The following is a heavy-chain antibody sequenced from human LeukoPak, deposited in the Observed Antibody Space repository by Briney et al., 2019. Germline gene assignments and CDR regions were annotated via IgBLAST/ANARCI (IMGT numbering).Heavy chain of an antibody. D-gene: IGHD3-3*01. CDR1: GFTFSSHG. Sequence: AGGSLRLSCAASGFTFSSHGMNWVRQAPGKGLEWVSSISSSSSYIYYADSVKGRFTISRDNAKKSLYLQMNSLRAEDTALYYCARGSGSDGDYWGQGTLVTVSS. J-gene: IGHJ4*02. V-gene: IGHV3-21*01. CDR2: ISSSSSYI. CDR3: ARGSGSDGDY.